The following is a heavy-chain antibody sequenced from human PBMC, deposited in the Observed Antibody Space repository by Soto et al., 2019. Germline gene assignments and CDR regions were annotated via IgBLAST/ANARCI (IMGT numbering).Heavy chain of an antibody. Sequence: SETLSLTCAVSGGSISGSYYYLGWLRQSPGKGQEWIGSVFYTGFTSYNPSLESRVSVSVDTSKNQFSLKVSGVSAADTAVYYCATSQKGYNWNYFDHWGQGALVTVSS. D-gene: IGHD1-20*01. CDR1: GGSISGSYYY. CDR2: VFYTGFT. V-gene: IGHV4-39*01. J-gene: IGHJ4*02. CDR3: ATSQKGYNWNYFDH.